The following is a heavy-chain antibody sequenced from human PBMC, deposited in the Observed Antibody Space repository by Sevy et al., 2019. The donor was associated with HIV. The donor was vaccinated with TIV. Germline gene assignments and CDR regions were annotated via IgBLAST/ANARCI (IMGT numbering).Heavy chain of an antibody. CDR2: ISGSGGST. D-gene: IGHD3-3*01. CDR3: PKFPFRTLFLEWFPHY. V-gene: IGHV3-23*01. CDR1: GFTFSSYA. J-gene: IGHJ4*02. Sequence: GGSLRLSCAASGFTFSSYAMSWVRQAPGKGLEWVSAISGSGGSTYYADSVKGRFTISRDNSKNTLYLQMNSLRAEDTAVYYCPKFPFRTLFLEWFPHYWGQGTLVTVSS.